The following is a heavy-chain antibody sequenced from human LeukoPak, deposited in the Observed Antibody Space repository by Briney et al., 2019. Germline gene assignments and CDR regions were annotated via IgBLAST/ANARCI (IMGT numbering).Heavy chain of an antibody. CDR2: IYYSGST. D-gene: IGHD5-12*01. Sequence: NPSETLSLTCTVSGGSISSYYWSWIRQPPGKGLEWSGYIYYSGSTNYNPSLKSRVTISVDTSKNQFSLKLSSVTAADTAVYYCATTGWLRYHHDYFDYWGQGTLVTVSS. J-gene: IGHJ4*02. CDR1: GGSISSYY. V-gene: IGHV4-59*12. CDR3: ATTGWLRYHHDYFDY.